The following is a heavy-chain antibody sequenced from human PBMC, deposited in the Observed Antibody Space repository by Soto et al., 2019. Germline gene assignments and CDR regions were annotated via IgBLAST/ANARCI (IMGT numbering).Heavy chain of an antibody. Sequence: ASVKVSCKASGYSFFSYYIHWVRQAPGQGLEWMGRFLASGGNTDYAQRFRGRVSMTRDTSSTNTVSLELTSLTSDDTAVYYCARGGATIFGVIDSWGQGTKVTVSS. D-gene: IGHD3-3*02. J-gene: IGHJ4*02. V-gene: IGHV1-46*01. CDR3: ARGGATIFGVIDS. CDR2: FLASGGNT. CDR1: GYSFFSYY.